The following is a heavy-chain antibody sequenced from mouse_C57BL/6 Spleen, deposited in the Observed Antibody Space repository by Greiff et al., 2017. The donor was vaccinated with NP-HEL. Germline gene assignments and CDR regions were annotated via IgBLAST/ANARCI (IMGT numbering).Heavy chain of an antibody. CDR2: IRSKSNNYAT. J-gene: IGHJ1*03. D-gene: IGHD2-5*01. Sequence: EVQLVESGGGLVQPKGSLKLSCAASGFSFNTYAMNWVRQAPGKGLEWVARIRSKSNNYATYYADSVKDRFTISRDDSESMLYLQMNNLKTDDTAMYYCVRQAYYSNSYWYFDVWGTGTTVTVSS. CDR1: GFSFNTYA. CDR3: VRQAYYSNSYWYFDV. V-gene: IGHV10-1*01.